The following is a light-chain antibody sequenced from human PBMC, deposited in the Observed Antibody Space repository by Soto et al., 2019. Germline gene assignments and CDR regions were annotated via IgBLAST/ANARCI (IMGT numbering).Light chain of an antibody. CDR3: QQYNNRGT. Sequence: EIVMTQSPATLSVSPGVRATLSCRASQSVSRNLAWYQQKPGQAPRLLIYGASTRATGIPARFSGSGSGTEFTLTISSLQSEVFAVFYCQQYNNRGTFGQGTKVEIK. CDR1: QSVSRN. V-gene: IGKV3-15*01. J-gene: IGKJ1*01. CDR2: GAS.